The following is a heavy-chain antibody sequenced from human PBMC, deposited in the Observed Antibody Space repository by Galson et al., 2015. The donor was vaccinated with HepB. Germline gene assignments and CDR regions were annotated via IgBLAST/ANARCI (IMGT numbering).Heavy chain of an antibody. D-gene: IGHD2-21*02. V-gene: IGHV1-18*01. CDR1: GYTFANVG. Sequence: SVTVSCKASGYTFANVGISWVRQAPGQGLEWMGWISVYNGNTIYARKFQGRVTMTTDTSTGTAYMVLRSLRSDDTAVYYCARDFVVTTRKWFDTWGQGTLVTVSS. CDR2: ISVYNGNT. J-gene: IGHJ5*02. CDR3: ARDFVVTTRKWFDT.